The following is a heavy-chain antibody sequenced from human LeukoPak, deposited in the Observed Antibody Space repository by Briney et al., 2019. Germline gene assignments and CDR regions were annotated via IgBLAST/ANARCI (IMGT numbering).Heavy chain of an antibody. CDR1: GGSISSSSYY. CDR2: IYYSGST. D-gene: IGHD6-19*01. V-gene: IGHV4-39*01. Sequence: MSSETLSLTCTVSGGSISSSSYYWGWIRQPPGKGLEWIGSIYYSGSTYYNPSLKSRVTISVDTSKNQFSLKLSSVTAADTAVYYCARRKTEQWLVHGDYFDYWGQGTLVTVSS. J-gene: IGHJ4*02. CDR3: ARRKTEQWLVHGDYFDY.